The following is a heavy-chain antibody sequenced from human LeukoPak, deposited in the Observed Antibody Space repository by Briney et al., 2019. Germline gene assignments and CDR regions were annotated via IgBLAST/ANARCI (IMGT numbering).Heavy chain of an antibody. J-gene: IGHJ6*03. Sequence: ASVKVSCKASGYTFTGYYMHWVRQAPGQGLEWMGWISAYNGNTNYAQKLQGRVTMTTDTSTSTAYMELRSLRSDDTAVYYCARGGSSSWYGWGYYYYYMDVWGKGTTVTISS. CDR2: ISAYNGNT. CDR1: GYTFTGYY. CDR3: ARGGSSSWYGWGYYYYYMDV. D-gene: IGHD6-13*01. V-gene: IGHV1-18*04.